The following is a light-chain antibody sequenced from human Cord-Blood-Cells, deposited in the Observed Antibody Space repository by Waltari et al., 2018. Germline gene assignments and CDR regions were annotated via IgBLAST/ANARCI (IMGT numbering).Light chain of an antibody. Sequence: EIVLTQSPGTLSLSPGERATLSCRASQSVSSSYLAWSQQKPGQAPRILFYGASSSATGIPDRFRGSGSGTDYTLTISRLEPEDCAVNYCQQYGSSPWTFGQGTKVEIK. CDR2: GAS. CDR3: QQYGSSPWT. J-gene: IGKJ1*01. V-gene: IGKV3-20*01. CDR1: QSVSSSY.